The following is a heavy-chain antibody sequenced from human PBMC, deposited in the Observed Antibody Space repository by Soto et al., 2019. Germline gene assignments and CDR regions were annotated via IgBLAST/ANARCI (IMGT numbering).Heavy chain of an antibody. CDR2: ISSSSSYI. J-gene: IGHJ6*03. D-gene: IGHD2-2*01. CDR3: ARCPTAAKAIVVVPAAMPNYYYYMDV. Sequence: GGSLRLSCAASGFTFSSYSMNWVRQAPGKGLEWVSSISSSSSYIYYADSVKGRFTISRDNAKNSLYLQMNSLRAEDTAVYYCARCPTAAKAIVVVPAAMPNYYYYMDVWGKGTTVTVSS. CDR1: GFTFSSYS. V-gene: IGHV3-21*01.